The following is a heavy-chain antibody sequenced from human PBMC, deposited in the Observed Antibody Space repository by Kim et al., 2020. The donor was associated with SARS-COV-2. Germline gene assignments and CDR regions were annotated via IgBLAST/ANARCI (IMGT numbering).Heavy chain of an antibody. J-gene: IGHJ4*02. D-gene: IGHD6-19*01. CDR1: GFTFSSYS. CDR2: ISSSSSYI. CDR3: ARDLVAVAGVGDLGY. Sequence: GGSLRLSCAASGFTFSSYSMNWVRQAPGKGLEWVSSISSSSSYIYYADSVKGRFTISRDNAKNSLYLQMNSLRAEDTAVYYCARDLVAVAGVGDLGYWGQGTLVTVSS. V-gene: IGHV3-21*01.